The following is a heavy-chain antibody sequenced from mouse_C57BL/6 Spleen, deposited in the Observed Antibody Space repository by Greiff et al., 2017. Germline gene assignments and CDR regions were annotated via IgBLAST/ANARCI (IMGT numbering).Heavy chain of an antibody. CDR1: GYTFTSYG. CDR3: ARRILQDFFDY. J-gene: IGHJ2*01. D-gene: IGHD2-10*01. CDR2: IYPRSGNT. Sequence: QVQLKQSGAELARPGASVKLSCKASGYTFTSYGISWVKQRPGQGLEWIGEIYPRSGNTYYNEKFKGKATLTADKSSSTAYMELRSLTSEDSAVYFCARRILQDFFDYWGQGTTLTVAS. V-gene: IGHV1-81*01.